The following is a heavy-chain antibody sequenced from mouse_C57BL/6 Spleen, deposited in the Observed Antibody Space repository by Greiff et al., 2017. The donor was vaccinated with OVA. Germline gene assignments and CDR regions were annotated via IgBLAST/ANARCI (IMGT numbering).Heavy chain of an antibody. CDR2: IYPGDGDT. J-gene: IGHJ2*01. V-gene: IGHV1-82*01. Sequence: QVQLKQSGPELVKPGASVKISCKASGYAFSSSWMNWVKQRPGKGLEWIGRIYPGDGDTNYNGKFKGKATLTADKSSSTAYMQLSSLTSEDSAVYFCARFPYGNYGFDYWGQGTTLTVSS. CDR3: ARFPYGNYGFDY. CDR1: GYAFSSSW. D-gene: IGHD2-10*02.